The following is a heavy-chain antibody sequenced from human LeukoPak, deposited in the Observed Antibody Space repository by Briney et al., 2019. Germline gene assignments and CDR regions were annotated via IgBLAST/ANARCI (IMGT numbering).Heavy chain of an antibody. Sequence: SQTLSLTCTVSGGSISSGGYYWSWIRQHPGKGLEWIGYIYYSGSTYYNPSLKSRVTISVDTSKNQFSLKLTSVTAADTAVYYCARGGRYYYGNWFNPWGQGTLVTVSS. CDR3: ARGGRYYYGNWFNP. J-gene: IGHJ5*02. V-gene: IGHV4-31*03. CDR2: IYYSGST. D-gene: IGHD3-10*01. CDR1: GGSISSGGYY.